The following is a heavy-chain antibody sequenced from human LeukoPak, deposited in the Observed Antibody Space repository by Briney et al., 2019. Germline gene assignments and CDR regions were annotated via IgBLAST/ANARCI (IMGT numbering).Heavy chain of an antibody. Sequence: GRSLRLSCAASGFTFHDYAMHWVRQAPGKGLEWVAGISWNSGSIGYADSVKGRFTISRDNAKNSLYLQMNSLRAEDMALYYCAKAAGGYYDGSGYYFFDYWGQGTLVTVSS. D-gene: IGHD3-22*01. CDR2: ISWNSGSI. V-gene: IGHV3-9*03. CDR1: GFTFHDYA. CDR3: AKAAGGYYDGSGYYFFDY. J-gene: IGHJ4*02.